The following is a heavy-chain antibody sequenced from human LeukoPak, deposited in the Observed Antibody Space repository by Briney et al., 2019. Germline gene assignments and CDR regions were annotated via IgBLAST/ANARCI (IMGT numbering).Heavy chain of an antibody. CDR3: ARDRGYCSSTSCYNYLDY. CDR2: IYHSGST. D-gene: IGHD2-2*02. J-gene: IGHJ4*02. V-gene: IGHV4-4*02. CDR1: GGSISSSNW. Sequence: SETLSLTCAVSGGSISSSNWWGWVRQPPGKGLEWIGEIYHSGSTNYNPSLKSRVTISVDKSKNQFSLKLSSVTAADTAVYYCARDRGYCSSTSCYNYLDYWGQGTLVTVSS.